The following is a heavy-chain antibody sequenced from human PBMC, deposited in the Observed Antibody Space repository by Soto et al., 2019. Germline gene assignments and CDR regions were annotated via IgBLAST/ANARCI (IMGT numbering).Heavy chain of an antibody. CDR3: ASYNWNGDGDY. CDR1: GGSVSSGSYY. J-gene: IGHJ4*02. Sequence: QVQLQESAPGLVKPSETLSLTCTVSGGSVSSGSYYWSWIRQPPEKGLEWIGYIYYSETTNYNPSLKSRVNLSVDTSKNPFSLKLNSVTAADTAVYYCASYNWNGDGDYWGQGTLVTVSS. CDR2: IYYSETT. D-gene: IGHD1-20*01. V-gene: IGHV4-61*01.